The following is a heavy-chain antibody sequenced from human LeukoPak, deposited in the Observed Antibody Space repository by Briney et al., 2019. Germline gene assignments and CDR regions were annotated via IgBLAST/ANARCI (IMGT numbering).Heavy chain of an antibody. Sequence: GGSLRLSCAASGFTFSSYAMHWVRQAPGKGLEWVAVISYDGSNKYYADSVKGRFTISRDNSKNTLYLQMNSLRAEDTAVYYCALVVPGPNFDYWGQGTLVTVSS. V-gene: IGHV3-30*04. CDR3: ALVVPGPNFDY. CDR1: GFTFSSYA. J-gene: IGHJ4*02. D-gene: IGHD2-15*01. CDR2: ISYDGSNK.